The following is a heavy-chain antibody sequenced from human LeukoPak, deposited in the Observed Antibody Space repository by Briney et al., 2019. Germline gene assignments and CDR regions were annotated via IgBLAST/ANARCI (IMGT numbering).Heavy chain of an antibody. J-gene: IGHJ4*02. CDR1: GFTFSSYG. CDR3: AKLVYWNGDEGYFDY. Sequence: PGGSPRLSCAASGFTFSSYGMHWVRQAPGKGLGWVAFIRYDGSNKYYADSVKGRFTISRDNSKNTLYLQMNSLRAEDTAVYYCAKLVYWNGDEGYFDYWGQGTLVTVSS. V-gene: IGHV3-30*02. D-gene: IGHD1-1*01. CDR2: IRYDGSNK.